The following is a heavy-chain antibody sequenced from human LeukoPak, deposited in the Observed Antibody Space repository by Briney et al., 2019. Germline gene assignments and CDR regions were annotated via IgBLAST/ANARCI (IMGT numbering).Heavy chain of an antibody. Sequence: GGSLRLSCAVSGFTLSDYGIHWVRQAPGKGLEWVTIISSDGSIKYADSVKGRFTVSRDSSKNTVYLQMNSLRGDDTAVYYCAKDVGKWESLHFFDYWGQGTLVTVSS. D-gene: IGHD1-26*01. V-gene: IGHV3-33*03. J-gene: IGHJ4*02. CDR1: GFTLSDYG. CDR3: AKDVGKWESLHFFDY. CDR2: ISSDGSIK.